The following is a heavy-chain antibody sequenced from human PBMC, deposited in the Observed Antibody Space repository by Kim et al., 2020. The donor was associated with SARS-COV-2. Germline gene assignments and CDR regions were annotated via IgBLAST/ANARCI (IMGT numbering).Heavy chain of an antibody. J-gene: IGHJ3*02. D-gene: IGHD1-26*01. CDR3: AKDGSGSYYDNAFDI. V-gene: IGHV3-23*01. Sequence: DSVKGRCTISRDNTKSTLYLQMSSRRAENTAVYYCAKDGSGSYYDNAFDIWGQGTMVTVSS.